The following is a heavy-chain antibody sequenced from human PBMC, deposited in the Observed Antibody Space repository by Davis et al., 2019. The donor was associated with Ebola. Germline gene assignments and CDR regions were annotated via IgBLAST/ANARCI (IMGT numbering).Heavy chain of an antibody. CDR2: ISAYNGNT. V-gene: IGHV1-18*01. D-gene: IGHD1-26*01. CDR3: ARDGIVGATTSRAVGYYYYGMDV. Sequence: ASVKVSCKASGYTFTSYGISWVRQAPGQGPEWMGWISAYNGNTNYAQKLQGRVTMTTDTSTSTAYMELRSLRSDDTAVYYCARDGIVGATTSRAVGYYYYGMDVWGQGTTVTVSS. CDR1: GYTFTSYG. J-gene: IGHJ6*02.